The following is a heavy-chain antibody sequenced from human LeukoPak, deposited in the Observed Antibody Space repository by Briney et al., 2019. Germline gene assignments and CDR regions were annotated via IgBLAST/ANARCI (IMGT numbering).Heavy chain of an antibody. CDR1: GGSFSGYY. J-gene: IGHJ6*02. Sequence: PSETLSLTCAVYGGSFSGYYWSWIRQPPGKGLEWIGEINHSGSTNYNPSLKSRVTISVDTSKNQFSLKLSSVTAADTAVYYCARGYYDFWSGYYPTYYYYYGMDVWGQGTTVTVSS. CDR3: ARGYYDFWSGYYPTYYYYYGMDV. V-gene: IGHV4-34*01. CDR2: INHSGST. D-gene: IGHD3-3*01.